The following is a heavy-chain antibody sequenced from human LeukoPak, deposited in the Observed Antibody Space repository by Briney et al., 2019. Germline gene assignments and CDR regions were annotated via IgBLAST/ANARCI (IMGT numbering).Heavy chain of an antibody. CDR3: ARLESGYYGSGSPDY. J-gene: IGHJ4*02. V-gene: IGHV4-34*01. D-gene: IGHD3-10*01. Sequence: TSETLSLTCAVYGGSFSGYYWSWIRQPPGKGLEWIGEINHSGSTNYNPSLKSRVTISVDTSKNQFSLKLSSVTAADTAVYYCARLESGYYGSGSPDYWGQGTLVTVSS. CDR1: GGSFSGYY. CDR2: INHSGST.